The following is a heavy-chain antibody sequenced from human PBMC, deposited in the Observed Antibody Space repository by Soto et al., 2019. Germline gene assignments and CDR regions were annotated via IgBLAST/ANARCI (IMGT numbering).Heavy chain of an antibody. J-gene: IGHJ3*02. CDR1: RFTFSGYW. CDR2: IKEDGSEK. V-gene: IGHV3-7*01. Sequence: EVQLVESGGDLVQPGGSLRLSCADSRFTFSGYWMYWVRQAPGKGLYWVANIKEDGSEKNYVDSVRGRFTISRDNATNSLYLQMNSLRAEETAVYYCARGARIWGQGTMVTVS. CDR3: ARGARI.